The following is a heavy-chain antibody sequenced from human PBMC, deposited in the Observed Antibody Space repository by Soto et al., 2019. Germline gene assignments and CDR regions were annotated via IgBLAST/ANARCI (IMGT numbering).Heavy chain of an antibody. Sequence: QVQVVESGGGVVQPGRSLRLSCAASGFTFSNYVMHWVRQAPGKGLEWVAVISHDESYRYYADSVKGRFTISRDNSKNTLYLQMNSLRSEDTAVYYCVREGWTSCGSNCYWKAFEFWGQGTMVTVSS. V-gene: IGHV3-30*04. CDR2: ISHDESYR. CDR1: GFTFSNYV. J-gene: IGHJ3*01. CDR3: VREGWTSCGSNCYWKAFEF. D-gene: IGHD2-21*02.